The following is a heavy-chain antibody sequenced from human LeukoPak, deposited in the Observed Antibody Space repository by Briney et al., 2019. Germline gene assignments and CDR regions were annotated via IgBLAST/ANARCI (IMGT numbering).Heavy chain of an antibody. D-gene: IGHD3-22*01. CDR2: IYSSGST. Sequence: SETLSLTCTVSGGSISSYSWNWIRQPPGKGLEWIGRIYSSGSTIYNPSLKSRVTISVETSKNQFSLELSSVTAADTAVYYCAMGTYYYDSSGYSIDYWGQGTLVTVSS. V-gene: IGHV4-4*08. J-gene: IGHJ4*02. CDR3: AMGTYYYDSSGYSIDY. CDR1: GGSISSYS.